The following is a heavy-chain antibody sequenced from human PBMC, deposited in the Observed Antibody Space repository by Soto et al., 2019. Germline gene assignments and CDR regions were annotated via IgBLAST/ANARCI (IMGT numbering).Heavy chain of an antibody. CDR3: ARDRGSSGWYPQNWFDP. CDR2: TYYRSKWYN. CDR1: GDSVSSNIAA. J-gene: IGHJ5*02. Sequence: SQTLSLTCAISGDSVSSNIAAWNCIRQSPSRGLEWLGRTYYRSKWYNDYAVSVKSRITINPDTSKNQFSLQLNSVTPEDTAVYYCARDRGSSGWYPQNWFDPWGQGTLVTSPQ. D-gene: IGHD6-19*01. V-gene: IGHV6-1*01.